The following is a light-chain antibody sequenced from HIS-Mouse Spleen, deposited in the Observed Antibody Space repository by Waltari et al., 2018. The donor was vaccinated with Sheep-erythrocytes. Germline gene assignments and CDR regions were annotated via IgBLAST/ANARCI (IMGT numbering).Light chain of an antibody. Sequence: DIVMTQSPDSLAVSLGERATIHCKSSQRVLYSSNNKTYLAWYQQKPGQPPKLLIYWASTRESGVPDRFSGSGSGTDFTLTISSLQAEDVAVYYCQQYYSTPITFGQGTRLEIK. V-gene: IGKV4-1*01. CDR1: QRVLYSSNNKTY. CDR3: QQYYSTPIT. J-gene: IGKJ5*01. CDR2: WAS.